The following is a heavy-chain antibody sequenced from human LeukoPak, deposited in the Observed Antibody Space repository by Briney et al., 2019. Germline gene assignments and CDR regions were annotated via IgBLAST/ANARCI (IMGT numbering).Heavy chain of an antibody. J-gene: IGHJ4*02. CDR1: GFTFSSYW. Sequence: PGGSLRLSCAASGFTFSSYWMSWVRQAPGKGLEWVANIKQDGSEKYYVDSVKGRFTISRDNAKNSLYLQMNSLRAEDTAVYYCAREGSGWYGTTDSYFDYWGQGTLVIVSS. CDR3: AREGSGWYGTTDSYFDY. V-gene: IGHV3-7*01. D-gene: IGHD6-19*01. CDR2: IKQDGSEK.